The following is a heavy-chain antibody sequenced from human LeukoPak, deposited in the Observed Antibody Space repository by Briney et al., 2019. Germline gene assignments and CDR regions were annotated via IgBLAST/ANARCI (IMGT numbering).Heavy chain of an antibody. CDR1: GGSISSGDYY. CDR3: ARGHYDFWSGYYTYYYYYMDV. CDR2: IYYSGST. J-gene: IGHJ6*03. D-gene: IGHD3-3*01. V-gene: IGHV4-30-4*08. Sequence: SETLSLTCTVSGGSISSGDYYWSWIRQPPGKGLEWIGYIYYSGSTYYNPSLKSRVTISVDTSKNQFSLKLSSVTAADTAVYYCARGHYDFWSGYYTYYYYYMDVWGKGTTVTVSS.